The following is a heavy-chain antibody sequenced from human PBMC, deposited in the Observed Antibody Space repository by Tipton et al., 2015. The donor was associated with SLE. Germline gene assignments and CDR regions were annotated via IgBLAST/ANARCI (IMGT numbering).Heavy chain of an antibody. Sequence: SLRLSCAASGFTFSDYSINWVRQAPGKGLEWVSSISGFGSYIYYADSVKGRFTTSRDNAKNSVYLQMNSLRAEDTAVYYCAREEAGVYNWFDSWGQGTLVTVSS. J-gene: IGHJ5*01. CDR1: GFTFSDYS. CDR2: ISGFGSYI. V-gene: IGHV3-21*03. CDR3: AREEAGVYNWFDS.